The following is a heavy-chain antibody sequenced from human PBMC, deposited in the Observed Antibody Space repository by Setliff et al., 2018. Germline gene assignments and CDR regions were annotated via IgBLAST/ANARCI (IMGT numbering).Heavy chain of an antibody. D-gene: IGHD6-13*01. CDR1: GHTLTGYY. V-gene: IGHV1-2*02. CDR2: INPNSGDT. J-gene: IGHJ4*02. Sequence: ASVKVSCKASGHTLTGYYMHWVRQAPGQGLEWMGWINPNSGDTKYAQNFQGRVTMTRDTSITTFYMELSGLTSDDTAVYYCARAGLAATGRKGVFDHWGQGTLVTVSS. CDR3: ARAGLAATGRKGVFDH.